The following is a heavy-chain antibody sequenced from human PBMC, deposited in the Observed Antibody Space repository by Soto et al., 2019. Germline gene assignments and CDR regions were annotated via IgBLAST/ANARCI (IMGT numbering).Heavy chain of an antibody. D-gene: IGHD1-26*01. CDR3: ARGEINYYAMDV. CDR1: GDSVSSNSAA. Sequence: PSQTLSLTCAISGDSVSSNSAAWNWIRQSPSRGLEWLGRTYYRSKTYNDYAVFVKSRITINLDTSKNQFSLQLNSVTPEDTAVYYCARGEINYYAMDVWGQGTTVTVSS. CDR2: TYYRSKTYN. V-gene: IGHV6-1*01. J-gene: IGHJ6*02.